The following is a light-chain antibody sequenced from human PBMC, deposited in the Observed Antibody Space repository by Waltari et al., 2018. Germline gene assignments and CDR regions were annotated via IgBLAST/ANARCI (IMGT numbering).Light chain of an antibody. CDR2: AVS. CDR1: SSDVGNYKH. V-gene: IGLV2-23*02. Sequence: QSALTQPASVSGSPGQSITISCTGTSSDVGNYKHVSWYQQHPGKAPKLMIYAVSKRPSGVSDLCSCAKSGDMASLTISGLQPEDEAEYFCSSYAGSSKGVFGGGTKVTVL. CDR3: SSYAGSSKGV. J-gene: IGLJ2*01.